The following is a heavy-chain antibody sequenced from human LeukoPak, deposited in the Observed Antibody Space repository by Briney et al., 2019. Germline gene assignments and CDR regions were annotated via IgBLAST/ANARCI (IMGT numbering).Heavy chain of an antibody. CDR2: ISGSGGST. CDR3: AREGARYCSGGSCYKLDY. V-gene: IGHV3-23*01. J-gene: IGHJ4*02. D-gene: IGHD2-15*01. CDR1: GFTFSSYA. Sequence: GGSLRLSCAASGFTFSSYAMSWVRQAPGKGLEWVSAISGSGGSTYYADSVKGRFTISRDNSKNTLYLQMNSLRAEDTAVYYCAREGARYCSGGSCYKLDYWGQGTLVTVSS.